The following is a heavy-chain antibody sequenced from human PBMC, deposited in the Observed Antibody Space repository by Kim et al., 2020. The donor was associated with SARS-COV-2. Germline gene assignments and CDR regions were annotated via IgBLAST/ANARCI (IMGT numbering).Heavy chain of an antibody. CDR1: GFTFSNAW. Sequence: GGSLRLSCAASGFTFSNAWMSWVRQAPGKGLEWVGRIKSKTDGGTTDYAAPVKGRFTISRDDSKNTLYLQMNSLKTEDTAVYYCTTASWRRILTGYYPTIDYWGQGTLVTVSS. CDR2: IKSKTDGGTT. J-gene: IGHJ4*02. D-gene: IGHD3-9*01. CDR3: TTASWRRILTGYYPTIDY. V-gene: IGHV3-15*01.